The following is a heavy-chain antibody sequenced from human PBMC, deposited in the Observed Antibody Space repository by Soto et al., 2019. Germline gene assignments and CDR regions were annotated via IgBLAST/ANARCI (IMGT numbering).Heavy chain of an antibody. CDR3: AKARGYCSGGSCPAYYFDY. J-gene: IGHJ4*02. Sequence: GGSLRLSCAASGFTFSSYAMSWVRQAPGKGLEWVSAISGSGGSTYYADSVKGRFTISRDNSKNTLYLQMNSLRAEDTAVYYCAKARGYCSGGSCPAYYFDYWGQGTLVTASS. CDR2: ISGSGGST. CDR1: GFTFSSYA. D-gene: IGHD2-15*01. V-gene: IGHV3-23*01.